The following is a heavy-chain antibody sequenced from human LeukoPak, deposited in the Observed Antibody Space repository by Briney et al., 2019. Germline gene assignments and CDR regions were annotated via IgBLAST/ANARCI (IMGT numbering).Heavy chain of an antibody. V-gene: IGHV4-39*01. Sequence: PSETLSLTCSVSGDSISSSRYYWGWIRQPPGKGLEWIGSIYYSGSTYYNPSLKSRVTISVDTSKNQFSLKLNSVTAADTAVYYCARHKGLYYYYMDVWGKGTTVTISS. CDR2: IYYSGST. CDR1: GDSISSSRYY. CDR3: ARHKGLYYYYMDV. D-gene: IGHD3/OR15-3a*01. J-gene: IGHJ6*03.